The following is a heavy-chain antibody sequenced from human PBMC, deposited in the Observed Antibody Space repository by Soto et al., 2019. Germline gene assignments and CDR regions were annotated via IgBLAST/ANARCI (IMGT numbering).Heavy chain of an antibody. V-gene: IGHV4-61*01. CDR2: IYYSGTT. CDR1: GGSVSSGSYY. J-gene: IGHJ4*02. CDR3: AAGEASSRNLAPYYLDF. D-gene: IGHD6-13*01. Sequence: SETLSLTCTVSGGSVSSGSYYWSWIRQPPGKGLEWIGYIYYSGTTSFFPSYNPSLRSRVTISEYTSKNQFSLNLLSVTTADTAVYFCAAGEASSRNLAPYYLDFWGQGTLVTVSS.